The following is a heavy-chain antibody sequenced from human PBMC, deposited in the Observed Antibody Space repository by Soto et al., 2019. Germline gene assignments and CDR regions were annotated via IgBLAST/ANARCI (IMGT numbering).Heavy chain of an antibody. Sequence: GASVKVSCKASGYTFTSYAMHWVRQAPGQRLEWMGWINAGNGNTKYSQKFQGRVTITRDTSASTAYMELSSLRSEDTAVYYCARGYCSGGSCYYGYFQHWGQGTLVTVSS. J-gene: IGHJ1*01. CDR1: GYTFTSYA. D-gene: IGHD2-15*01. CDR2: INAGNGNT. V-gene: IGHV1-3*01. CDR3: ARGYCSGGSCYYGYFQH.